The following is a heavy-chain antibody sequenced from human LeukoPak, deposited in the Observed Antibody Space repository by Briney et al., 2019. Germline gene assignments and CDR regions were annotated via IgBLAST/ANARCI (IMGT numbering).Heavy chain of an antibody. Sequence: SETLSLTCAVYGGSFSGYYWSWIRQPPGKGLEWIGGINHSGSTNYNPSLKSRVTISVDTSKNQFSLKLSSVTAADTAVYYCEVSGGSTNGIYFDYWGQGTLVTVSS. D-gene: IGHD2-8*01. CDR1: GGSFSGYY. V-gene: IGHV4-34*01. CDR3: EVSGGSTNGIYFDY. J-gene: IGHJ4*02. CDR2: INHSGST.